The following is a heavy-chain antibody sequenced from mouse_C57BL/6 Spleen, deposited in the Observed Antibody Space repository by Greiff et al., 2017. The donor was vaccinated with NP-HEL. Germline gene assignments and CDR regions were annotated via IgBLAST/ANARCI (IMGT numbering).Heavy chain of an antibody. Sequence: EVKVVESGGGLVKPGGSLKLSCAASGFTFSDYGMHWVRQAPEKGLERVAYISSGSSTIYYADTVKGRFTISRDNAKNTLFLQMTSLRSEDTAMYYCARRLLYAMDYWGQGTSVTVSS. D-gene: IGHD2-3*01. CDR3: ARRLLYAMDY. J-gene: IGHJ4*01. CDR2: ISSGSSTI. CDR1: GFTFSDYG. V-gene: IGHV5-17*01.